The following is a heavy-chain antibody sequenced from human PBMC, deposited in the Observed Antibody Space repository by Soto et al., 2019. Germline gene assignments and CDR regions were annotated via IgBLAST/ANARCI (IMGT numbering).Heavy chain of an antibody. CDR1: GGTFSSYT. CDR2: IIPILGIA. V-gene: IGHV1-69*02. Sequence: QVQLVQSGAEVKKPGSSVKVSCKASGGTFSSYTISWVRQAPGQGREWMGRIIPILGIANYAQKFQGRVTITADKSTSTAYMELSSLRTEDTAVYYCARGNNWNDVNFDYWGQGTLVTVSS. D-gene: IGHD1-20*01. CDR3: ARGNNWNDVNFDY. J-gene: IGHJ4*02.